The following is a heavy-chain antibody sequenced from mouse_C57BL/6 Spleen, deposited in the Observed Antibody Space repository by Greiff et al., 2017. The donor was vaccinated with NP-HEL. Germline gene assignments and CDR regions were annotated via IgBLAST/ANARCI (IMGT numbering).Heavy chain of an antibody. CDR3: ARSDGSDFDY. CDR1: GYTFTSYW. CDR2: IYPNSGST. J-gene: IGHJ2*01. V-gene: IGHV1-64*01. Sequence: QVQLQQPGAELVKPGASVKLSCKASGYTFTSYWMHWVKQRPGQGLEWIGMIYPNSGSTNYNEKFKSKATLTVDKSSSTAYMQLSSLTSEDSAVYYCARSDGSDFDYWGQGTTLTVSS.